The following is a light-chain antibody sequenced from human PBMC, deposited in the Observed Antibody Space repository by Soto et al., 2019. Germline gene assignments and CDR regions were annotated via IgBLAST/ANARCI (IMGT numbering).Light chain of an antibody. V-gene: IGLV2-14*01. J-gene: IGLJ1*01. Sequence: QSVLTQPASVSGSPGQSITISCTGSSSDIGTYNLASWYQQQPGKAPRLVIYEVSGRPSGVSVRFSGSKSGNTASLTISGLQVDDEGDYYCSSYTKTSPAYVFGTGTKLTVL. CDR1: SSDIGTYNL. CDR2: EVS. CDR3: SSYTKTSPAYV.